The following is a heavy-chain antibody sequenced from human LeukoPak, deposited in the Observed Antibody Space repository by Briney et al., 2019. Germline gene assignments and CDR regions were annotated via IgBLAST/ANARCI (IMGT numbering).Heavy chain of an antibody. CDR3: ARGRATVGRPRASANWFDT. Sequence: GASVKVSCKASGYAFTSYYIHWVRQAPGQGFEYMGLIFPTGGTTSYTQRFQGRLTLTRDTSTTTVYMELSSLTSEDTALYYCARGRATVGRPRASANWFDTWGQGTMVTVSS. D-gene: IGHD1-26*01. CDR1: GYAFTSYY. J-gene: IGHJ5*02. CDR2: IFPTGGTT. V-gene: IGHV1-46*01.